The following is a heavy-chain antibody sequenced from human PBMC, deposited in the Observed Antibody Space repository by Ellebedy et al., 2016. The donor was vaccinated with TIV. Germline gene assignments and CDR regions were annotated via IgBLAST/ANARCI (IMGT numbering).Heavy chain of an antibody. Sequence: MPSETLSLTCSVSGGSVSSGRSYWSWVRQPPGQGLEWIGYITWRGSTNYNPSLKSRITIYMDTSKNQIALMVRSVTAADTAIYYCAREEGFGGAWFDPWGQGTLVTVSS. D-gene: IGHD3-10*01. J-gene: IGHJ5*02. CDR3: AREEGFGGAWFDP. CDR2: ITWRGST. CDR1: GGSVSSGRSY. V-gene: IGHV4-61*01.